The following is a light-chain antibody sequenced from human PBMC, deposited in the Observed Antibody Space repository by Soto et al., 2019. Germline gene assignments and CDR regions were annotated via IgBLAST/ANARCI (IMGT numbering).Light chain of an antibody. CDR2: DVG. CDR3: NSYRTVSTYV. CDR1: SSDIGGYNF. V-gene: IGLV2-14*01. Sequence: QSALTQPASVSGSPGQSITIACTRTSSDIGGYNFVSWYQQHPGKAPKLLIYDVGNRPSGVSNRFSGSKSGNTASLTISGLQADDEAHYYCNSYRTVSTYVFGTGTKVTVL. J-gene: IGLJ1*01.